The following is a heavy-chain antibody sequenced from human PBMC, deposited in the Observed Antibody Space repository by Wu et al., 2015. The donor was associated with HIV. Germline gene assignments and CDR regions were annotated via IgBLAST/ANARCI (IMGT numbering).Heavy chain of an antibody. D-gene: IGHD2-2*01. CDR1: GYTFSTYE. CDR2: MNPXSGNT. V-gene: IGHV1-8*01. J-gene: IGHJ4*02. CDR3: ARVKSDCSSISCSFNL. Sequence: QVQLVQSGAEVKKPGASVSVSCEASGYTFSTYEINWVRQATGQGLEWMGWMNPXSGNTGYAQKFQGRVTMTRDTSISTAYMELSSLRSEDTAIYYCARVKSDCSSISCSFNLWGQGPSHRLV.